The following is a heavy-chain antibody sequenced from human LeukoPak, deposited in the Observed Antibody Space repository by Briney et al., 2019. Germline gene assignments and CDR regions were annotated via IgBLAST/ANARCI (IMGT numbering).Heavy chain of an antibody. J-gene: IGHJ4*02. CDR2: IYPIDSDT. CDR3: ARSASRYFDWFDY. CDR1: RYSFSNYW. Sequence: NRGESLKISCKASRYSFSNYWIAWVRQMPGKGLEWMAMIYPIDSDTRYSPSFQGQVTISADKSITTAYLQWSSVKASDTAMYFCARSASRYFDWFDYWGQGTLVTVSS. D-gene: IGHD3-9*01. V-gene: IGHV5-51*01.